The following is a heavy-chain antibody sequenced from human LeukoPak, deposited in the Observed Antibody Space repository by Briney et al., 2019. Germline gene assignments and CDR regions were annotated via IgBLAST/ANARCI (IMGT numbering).Heavy chain of an antibody. J-gene: IGHJ4*02. V-gene: IGHV3-33*06. CDR2: IWYDGSNK. Sequence: PGGSLRLSCAASGFTFSSYGMHWVRQAPGEGLEWVAVIWYDGSNKYYADSVKGRFTISRDNSKNTLYLQMNSLRAEDTAVYYCAKLVGYDSSGNYFDYWGQGTLVTVSS. CDR1: GFTFSSYG. D-gene: IGHD3-22*01. CDR3: AKLVGYDSSGNYFDY.